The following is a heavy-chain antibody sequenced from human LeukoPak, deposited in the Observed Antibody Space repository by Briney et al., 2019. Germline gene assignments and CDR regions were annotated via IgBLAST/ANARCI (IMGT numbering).Heavy chain of an antibody. CDR1: GFTFSNAW. CDR3: AKAVSSRFDP. Sequence: PGGSLRLSCAASGFTFSNAWMNWVRQAPGKGLEWVSAISGSGGSTYYADSVKGRFTISRDNSKNTLYLQMNSLRAEDTAVYYCAKAVSSRFDPWGQGTLVTVSS. J-gene: IGHJ5*02. V-gene: IGHV3-23*01. CDR2: ISGSGGST.